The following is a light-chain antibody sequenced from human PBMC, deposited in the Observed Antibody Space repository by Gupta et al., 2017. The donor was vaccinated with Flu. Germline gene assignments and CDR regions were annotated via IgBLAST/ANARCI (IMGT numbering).Light chain of an antibody. Sequence: MTNSCTETGSDVGGGKEDHCDQQTTANATKIMIYEGNKRTAGVANRFSGSKAGNTASLTIAGLKDEDEAEYYGRSDTSVSNRVFGGGTKLSVL. V-gene: IGLV2-14*01. CDR1: GSDVGGGKE. CDR2: EGN. J-gene: IGLJ3*02. CDR3: RSDTSVSNRV.